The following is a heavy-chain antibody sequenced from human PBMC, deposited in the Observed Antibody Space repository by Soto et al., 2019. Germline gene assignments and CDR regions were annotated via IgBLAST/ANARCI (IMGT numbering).Heavy chain of an antibody. J-gene: IGHJ6*03. CDR2: IYYSGST. V-gene: IGHV4-39*01. CDR3: ARIPNEQLGNYYYYYMDV. CDR1: GGSISSSSYY. D-gene: IGHD6-13*01. Sequence: SETLSLTCTVSGGSISSSSYYWGWIRQPPGKGLEWIGSIYYSGSTYYNPSLKSRVTISVDTSKNQFSLKLSSVTAADTAVYYCARIPNEQLGNYYYYYMDVWGKGTTVTVSS.